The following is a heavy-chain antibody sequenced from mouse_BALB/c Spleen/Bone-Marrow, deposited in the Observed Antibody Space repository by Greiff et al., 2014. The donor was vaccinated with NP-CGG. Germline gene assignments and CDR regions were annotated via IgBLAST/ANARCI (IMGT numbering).Heavy chain of an antibody. J-gene: IGHJ4*01. CDR1: GYTFTDYI. Sequence: VQLQQSGAGLVKPGASVKLSCKASGYTFTDYIIHWVKQRSGQGLEWIGWFYPGSNSIKYNEKFKDKATLTADKSSSTVYMEHSRLTAEDSAVYFCARHEEGWYDYDVGSDAMDYWGQGTSVTVSS. V-gene: IGHV1-62-2*01. D-gene: IGHD2-4*01. CDR3: ARHEEGWYDYDVGSDAMDY. CDR2: FYPGSNSI.